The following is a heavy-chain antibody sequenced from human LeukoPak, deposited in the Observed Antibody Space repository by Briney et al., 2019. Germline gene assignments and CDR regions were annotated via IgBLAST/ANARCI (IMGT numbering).Heavy chain of an antibody. D-gene: IGHD5-18*01. CDR2: IYYSGST. V-gene: IGHV4-30-4*08. CDR1: GGSISSGGYS. Sequence: PSQTLSLTCAVSGGSISSGGYSWSWIRQPPGKGLEWIGYIYYSGSTYYNPSLKSRVTISVDTSKNQFSLKLSSVTAADTAVYYCARVGQLGGYGMDVWGQGTTVTVSS. J-gene: IGHJ6*02. CDR3: ARVGQLGGYGMDV.